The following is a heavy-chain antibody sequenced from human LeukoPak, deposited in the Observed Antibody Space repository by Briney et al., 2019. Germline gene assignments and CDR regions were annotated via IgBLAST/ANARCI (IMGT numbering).Heavy chain of an antibody. V-gene: IGHV4-59*01. CDR1: SVSISTYY. D-gene: IGHD1-26*01. CDR3: ARMYSGTSYYFDY. Sequence: PSETLSLTCSVSSVSISTYYWIWIRQPPAKGLEWMGFFSYSGSTKYNPSLKSRVTMSVDTSKNQFSLKLNSVTAADTAVYYCARMYSGTSYYFDYWGQGTLVTVSS. CDR2: FSYSGST. J-gene: IGHJ4*02.